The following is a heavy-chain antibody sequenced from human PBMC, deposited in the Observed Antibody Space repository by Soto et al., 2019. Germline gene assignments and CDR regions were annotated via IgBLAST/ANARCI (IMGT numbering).Heavy chain of an antibody. J-gene: IGHJ4*02. CDR1: GFSSSNYW. Sequence: EVQLVESGGGLVQPGGSLRLSCIASGFSSSNYWMSWVRQAPGKGLEWVANIKQDGSEKYYVDSVKGRFTISRDNRKNSLYLQMDVLRAEDTGVYYCAPLRLVTGDFDYWGQGTLVTVSS. V-gene: IGHV3-7*01. D-gene: IGHD3-9*01. CDR3: APLRLVTGDFDY. CDR2: IKQDGSEK.